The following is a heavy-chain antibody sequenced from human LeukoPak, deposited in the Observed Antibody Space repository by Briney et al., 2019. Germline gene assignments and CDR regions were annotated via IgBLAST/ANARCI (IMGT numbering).Heavy chain of an antibody. Sequence: SETLSLTCTVSGGSISSSSYYWGWIRQPPGKGLEWIGSIYYSGSTNYNPSLKSRVTVSVDTSKNQFSLKLSSVTAADTAVYYCAREYTDSSGWSIIDYWGQGTLVTVSS. CDR3: AREYTDSSGWSIIDY. D-gene: IGHD6-19*01. J-gene: IGHJ4*02. V-gene: IGHV4-39*07. CDR1: GGSISSSSYY. CDR2: IYYSGST.